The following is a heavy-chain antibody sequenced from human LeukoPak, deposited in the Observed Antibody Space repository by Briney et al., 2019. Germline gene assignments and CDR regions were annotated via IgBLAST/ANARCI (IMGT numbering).Heavy chain of an antibody. D-gene: IGHD3-10*01. J-gene: IGHJ4*02. V-gene: IGHV4-34*01. CDR1: GGSISSYY. CDR2: INHSGST. Sequence: SETLSLTCTVSGGSISSYYWSWIRQPPGKGLEWIGEINHSGSTNYNPSLKSRVTISVDTSKNQFSLKLSSVTAADTAVYYCARGRRLTYYYGSGSYYNPSRYFDYWGQGTLVTVSS. CDR3: ARGRRLTYYYGSGSYYNPSRYFDY.